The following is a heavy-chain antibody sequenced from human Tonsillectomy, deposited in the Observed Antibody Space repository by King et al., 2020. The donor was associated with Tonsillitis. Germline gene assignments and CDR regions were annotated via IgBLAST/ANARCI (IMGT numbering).Heavy chain of an antibody. CDR2: INVDESAT. CDR1: GFTFSSYW. J-gene: IGHJ3*02. Sequence: VQLVESGGGLVQPGGSLRLSGAASGFTFSSYWMHLVRQAPGKGLVWVSLINVDESATNYADSVKGRFTNSRDNAKNTLFLQMISMRAEDTAVYYCVRGHRGAFDIWGRGIMVIVSS. V-gene: IGHV3-74*01. CDR3: VRGHRGAFDI.